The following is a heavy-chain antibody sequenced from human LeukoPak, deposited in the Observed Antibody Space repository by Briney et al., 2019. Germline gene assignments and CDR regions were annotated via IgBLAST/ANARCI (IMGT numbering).Heavy chain of an antibody. CDR2: IYPGDSDT. D-gene: IGHD3-10*01. CDR1: GYSFTSYW. J-gene: IGHJ4*02. CDR3: ARHSSITMVRGVIISGPLSVLDY. Sequence: GESLKISCKGSGYSFTSYWIGWVRQMPGKGLEWMGIIYPGDSDTRYSPSFQGQVTISADKSISTAYLQWSSLKASDTAMYYCARHSSITMVRGVIISGPLSVLDYWGQGTLVTVSS. V-gene: IGHV5-51*01.